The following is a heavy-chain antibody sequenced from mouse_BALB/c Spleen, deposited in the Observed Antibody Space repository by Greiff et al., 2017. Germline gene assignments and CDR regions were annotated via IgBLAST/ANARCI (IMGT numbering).Heavy chain of an antibody. CDR2: ISDGGSYT. CDR3: ARDGGNYFDY. D-gene: IGHD1-1*02. Sequence: EVQRVESGGGLVKPGGSLKLSCAASGFTFSDYYMYWVRQTPEKRLEWVATISDGGSYTYYPDSVKGRFTISRDNAKNNLYLQMSSLKSEDTAMCYGARDGGNYFDYWGQGTTLTVSS. J-gene: IGHJ2*01. CDR1: GFTFSDYY. V-gene: IGHV5-4*02.